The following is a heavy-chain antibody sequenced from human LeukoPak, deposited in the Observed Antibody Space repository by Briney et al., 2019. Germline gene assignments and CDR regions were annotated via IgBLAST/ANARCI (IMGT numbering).Heavy chain of an antibody. CDR1: GFTFSSYW. Sequence: GGSLRLSCAASGFTFSSYWMGWVRQAPGKGLEWVANIKQDGSEKYYVDSVKGRFTISRDNAKNSLYLQMNSLRAEDTAVYYCARDFYGDYALSAFDIWGQGTMVTVSS. J-gene: IGHJ3*02. CDR3: ARDFYGDYALSAFDI. D-gene: IGHD4-17*01. V-gene: IGHV3-7*01. CDR2: IKQDGSEK.